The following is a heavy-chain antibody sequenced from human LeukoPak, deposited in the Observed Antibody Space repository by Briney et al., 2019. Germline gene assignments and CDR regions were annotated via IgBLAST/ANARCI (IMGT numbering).Heavy chain of an antibody. Sequence: TGGSLRLSCAASGFTFSSYAMNWVRQAPGKGLEWVSGISASGGSTHYADSAKGRFTISRDNSQNALFLQMKSLRLEDTAVYYCAKDSWSKNGIYDPFHTWGQGTMVTVSS. V-gene: IGHV3-23*01. CDR3: AKDSWSKNGIYDPFHT. D-gene: IGHD2-8*01. CDR1: GFTFSSYA. CDR2: ISASGGST. J-gene: IGHJ3*02.